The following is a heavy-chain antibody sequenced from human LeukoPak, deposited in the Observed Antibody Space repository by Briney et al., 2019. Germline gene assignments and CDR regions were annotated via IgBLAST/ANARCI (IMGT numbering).Heavy chain of an antibody. CDR2: ISSSGSTI. CDR3: ARDLGANPPQPYGMDV. CDR1: GFTFSDYY. V-gene: IGHV3-11*01. Sequence: GGSLRLSCAASGFTFSDYYMSWIRQAPGKGLEWVSYISSSGSTIYYADSVKGRFTISRDNAKNSLYLQMNSLRAEDTAVYYCARDLGANPPQPYGMDVWGQGTTVTVSS. D-gene: IGHD3-16*01. J-gene: IGHJ6*02.